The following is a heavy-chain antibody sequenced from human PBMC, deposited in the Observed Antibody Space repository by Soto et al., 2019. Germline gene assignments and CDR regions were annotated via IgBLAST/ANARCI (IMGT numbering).Heavy chain of an antibody. J-gene: IGHJ5*02. D-gene: IGHD3-10*01. CDR1: GGTFSSYA. V-gene: IGHV1-69*13. Sequence: GASVKVSCKASGGTFSSYAISWVRQAPGQGLEWMGGIIPIFGTANYAQKFQGRVTITADESTSTAYMELSSLRSEDTAVYYCARVEIHYCSGSYYNGTRFDPWGQGTLVTVSS. CDR2: IIPIFGTA. CDR3: ARVEIHYCSGSYYNGTRFDP.